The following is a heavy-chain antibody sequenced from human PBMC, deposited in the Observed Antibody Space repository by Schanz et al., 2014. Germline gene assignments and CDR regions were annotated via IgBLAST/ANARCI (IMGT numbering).Heavy chain of an antibody. CDR1: GYTFTDYH. CDR2: INPNSGGT. D-gene: IGHD3-10*01. Sequence: QVQLVQSGAEVKKPGASVKVSCKSSGYTFTDYHIHWVRQAPGQGLEYMGRINPNSGGTNFAQKLQGRVTMTRDTSISTVYMELSRLRSDDTAVYYCAREGTVIRGLSGWFDPWGPGTLVTVSS. V-gene: IGHV1-2*06. CDR3: AREGTVIRGLSGWFDP. J-gene: IGHJ5*02.